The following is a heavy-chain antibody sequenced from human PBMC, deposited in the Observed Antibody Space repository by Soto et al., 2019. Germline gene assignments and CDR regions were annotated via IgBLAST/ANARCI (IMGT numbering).Heavy chain of an antibody. D-gene: IGHD2-8*01. V-gene: IGHV1-69*01. J-gene: IGHJ6*02. CDR3: ARSMETNYFYCMDV. CDR1: GGTFRSYA. Sequence: QVQLVQSGAEVREPGSSVKVSCEASGGTFRSYAINWVRQAPGQGLDWMGGIIPMFGKPNYAEKFLGRVTISADESTRTAYMEVTRLKSEDTAVYYCARSMETNYFYCMDVWGLGTTVTVSS. CDR2: IIPMFGKP.